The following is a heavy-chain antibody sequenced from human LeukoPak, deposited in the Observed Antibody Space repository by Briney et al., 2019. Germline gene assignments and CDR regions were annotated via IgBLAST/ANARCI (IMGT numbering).Heavy chain of an antibody. D-gene: IGHD3-10*01. CDR3: AREGGSGSYSTFFDY. V-gene: IGHV3-33*01. CDR1: GFTFSNYV. Sequence: GGSLRLSCAASGFTFSNYVIHWVRQAPGKGLEWVTLIWYDGSNQHYADSVKGRFTISRDNSKNTLYLQMNSLRAGDAAVYYCAREGGSGSYSTFFDYWGQGTLVTVSS. CDR2: IWYDGSNQ. J-gene: IGHJ4*02.